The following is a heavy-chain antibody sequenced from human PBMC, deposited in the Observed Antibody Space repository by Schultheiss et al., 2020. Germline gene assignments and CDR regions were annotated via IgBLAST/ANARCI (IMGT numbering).Heavy chain of an antibody. CDR1: GGSMTNGSYH. J-gene: IGHJ6*02. D-gene: IGHD3-10*01. V-gene: IGHV4-61*02. CDR3: AREPYGSGSYYPLYYYYGMDV. CDR2: IYTTGTT. Sequence: SETLSLTCTVSGGSMTNGSYHWAWIRQPAGKGLEWIGRIYTTGTTNYNPSLKSRVTISVDTSKNQFSLKLSSVTAADTAVYYCAREPYGSGSYYPLYYYYGMDVWGQGTTVTVSS.